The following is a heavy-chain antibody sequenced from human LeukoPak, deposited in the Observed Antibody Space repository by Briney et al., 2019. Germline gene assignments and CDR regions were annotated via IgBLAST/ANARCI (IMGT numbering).Heavy chain of an antibody. Sequence: GGFLRLSCAASGFTFSNGWMSWVRQAPGKGLEWVGRIKSKIDGGTTDYAAPVKGRFTISRDDLINTLYLQMNSLKTEDTAVYYCTTPRSFWGQGTLVTVS. J-gene: IGHJ4*02. CDR2: IKSKIDGGTT. V-gene: IGHV3-15*01. CDR1: GFTFSNGW. CDR3: TTPRSF.